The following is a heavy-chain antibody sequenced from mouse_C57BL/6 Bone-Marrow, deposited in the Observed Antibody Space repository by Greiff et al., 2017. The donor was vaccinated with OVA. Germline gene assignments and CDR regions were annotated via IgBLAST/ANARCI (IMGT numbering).Heavy chain of an antibody. D-gene: IGHD1-1*02. Sequence: EVKVVESGAGLVKPGGSLKLSCAASGFTFSSYAMSWVRQTPEKRLEWVAYISSGGDYIYYADNVKGRFTISRDNARNTLYLQMSSLKSEDTAMYYCTRARGSYPYYFDDWGQGTTLTVSS. CDR2: ISSGGDYI. CDR1: GFTFSSYA. J-gene: IGHJ2*01. CDR3: TRARGSYPYYFDD. V-gene: IGHV5-9-1*02.